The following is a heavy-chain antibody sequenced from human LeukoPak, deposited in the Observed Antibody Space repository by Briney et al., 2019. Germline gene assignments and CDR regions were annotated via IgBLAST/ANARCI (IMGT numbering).Heavy chain of an antibody. CDR3: AQYSGYDFYY. J-gene: IGHJ4*02. CDR2: INHSGST. Sequence: AETLSLTCAVYGGSFSGYYWSWIRQPPGKGLEWIGEINHSGSTNYNPSLKSRVTISVDTSKNQFSLKLSSVTAADTAVYYCAQYSGYDFYYWGQGTLVTVSS. CDR1: GGSFSGYY. V-gene: IGHV4-34*01. D-gene: IGHD5-12*01.